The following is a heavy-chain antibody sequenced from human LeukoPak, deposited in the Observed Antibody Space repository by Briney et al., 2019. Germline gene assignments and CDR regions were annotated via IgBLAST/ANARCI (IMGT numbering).Heavy chain of an antibody. V-gene: IGHV4-34*01. D-gene: IGHD1-26*01. J-gene: IGHJ5*02. CDR3: ARHAVGAQKGWFYP. CDR2: INHSGST. Sequence: SETLSLTCAVYGGSFSGYYWSWIRQPPGKGLEWIGEINHSGSTNYNPSLKSRVTISVDTSKNQFSLKLSSVTAADTAVYYCARHAVGAQKGWFYPWGQGTLVTVSS. CDR1: GGSFSGYY.